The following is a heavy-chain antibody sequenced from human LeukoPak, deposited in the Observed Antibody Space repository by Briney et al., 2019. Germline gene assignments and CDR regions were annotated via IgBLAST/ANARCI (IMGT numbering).Heavy chain of an antibody. Sequence: SETLSLTCTVSGGSISSSSYYWGWIRQPPGKGLEWIGSIYYSGSTYYNPSLKSRVTISVDTSKNQFSLKLSSVTAADTAVYYCARATYYYYYMDVWGKGTTVTVSS. CDR2: IYYSGST. V-gene: IGHV4-39*07. J-gene: IGHJ6*03. CDR3: ARATYYYYYMDV. CDR1: GGSISSSSYY.